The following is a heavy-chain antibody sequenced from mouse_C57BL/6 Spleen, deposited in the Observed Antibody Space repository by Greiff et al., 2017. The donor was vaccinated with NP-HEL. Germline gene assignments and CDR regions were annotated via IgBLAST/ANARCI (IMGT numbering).Heavy chain of an antibody. D-gene: IGHD1-1*01. CDR1: GFTFSSYA. V-gene: IGHV5-9-1*02. CDR2: ISSGGDYI. CDR3: TREEGDYYGSSYGYFDV. Sequence: EVQVVESGEGLVKPGGSLKLSCAASGFTFSSYAMSWVRQTPEKRLEWVAYISSGGDYIYYADTVKGRFTISRDNARNTLYLQMSSLKSEDTAMYYCTREEGDYYGSSYGYFDVWGTGTTVTVSS. J-gene: IGHJ1*03.